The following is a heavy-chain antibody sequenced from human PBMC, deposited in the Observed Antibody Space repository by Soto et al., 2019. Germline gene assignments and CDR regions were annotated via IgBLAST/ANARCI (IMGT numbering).Heavy chain of an antibody. CDR3: ARAKGYDFWSGYRPRYFDY. D-gene: IGHD3-3*01. V-gene: IGHV4-34*01. J-gene: IGHJ4*02. CDR1: GGSFSGYY. Sequence: SETLSLTCAVYGGSFSGYYWSWIRQPPGKGLEWIGEINHSGSTNYNPSLKSRVTISVDTSKNQSSLKLSSVTAADTAVYYCARAKGYDFWSGYRPRYFDYWGQGTLVTVSS. CDR2: INHSGST.